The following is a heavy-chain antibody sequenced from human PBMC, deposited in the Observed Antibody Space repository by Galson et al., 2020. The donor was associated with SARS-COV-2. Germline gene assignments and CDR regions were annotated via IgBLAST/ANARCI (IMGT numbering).Heavy chain of an antibody. D-gene: IGHD6-19*01. J-gene: IGHJ4*02. CDR3: ARVGTRSGWKYYFDY. Sequence: SWMHWVRQAPGKGLVWVSRINSDGSSTSYADSVKGRFTISRDNAKNTLYLQMNSLRAEDTAVYYCARVGTRSGWKYYFDYWGQGTLVTVSS. V-gene: IGHV3-74*01. CDR1: SW. CDR2: INSDGSST.